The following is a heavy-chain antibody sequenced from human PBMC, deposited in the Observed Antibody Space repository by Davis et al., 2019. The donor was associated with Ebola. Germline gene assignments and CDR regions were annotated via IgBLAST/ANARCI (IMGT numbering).Heavy chain of an antibody. CDR1: GGSISGTYY. J-gene: IGHJ4*02. D-gene: IGHD3-22*01. V-gene: IGHV4-59*08. CDR3: ARHEAKYYYDSSGYYLGGGFFDY. Sequence: SETLSLTCTVSGGSISGTYYWNWIRQPPGKGLEWIGYIYNSGSTYYSPSLRSRVTISVDTSKNLFSLKLSSVTAADTAVYYWARHEAKYYYDSSGYYLGGGFFDYWGQGTLVTVSS. CDR2: IYNSGST.